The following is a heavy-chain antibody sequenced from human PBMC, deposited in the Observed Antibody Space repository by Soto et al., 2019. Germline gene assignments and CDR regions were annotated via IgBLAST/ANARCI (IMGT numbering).Heavy chain of an antibody. CDR2: IYYSGST. CDR1: GGSISSYY. Sequence: QVQLQESGPGLVKPSETLSLTCTVSGGSISSYYWSWIRQPPGKGLDWLGYIYYSGSTNYNPSLKVRVTISVDTSKNQFSLKLSSVTAADTAVYYCARWYCSGGSCYYFDYWGQGTLVTVSS. J-gene: IGHJ4*02. V-gene: IGHV4-59*01. CDR3: ARWYCSGGSCYYFDY. D-gene: IGHD2-15*01.